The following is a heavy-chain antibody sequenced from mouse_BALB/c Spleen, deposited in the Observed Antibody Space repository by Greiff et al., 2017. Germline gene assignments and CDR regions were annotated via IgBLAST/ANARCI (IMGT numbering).Heavy chain of an antibody. CDR2: IYPYNGGT. V-gene: IGHV1S29*02. Sequence: EVQRVESGPELVKPGASVKISCKASGYTFTDYNMHWVKQSHGKSLEWIGYIYPYNGGTGYNQKFKSKATLTVDNSSSTAYMELRSLTSEDSAVYYCARSYYGSSFDYWGQGTTLTVSS. CDR3: ARSYYGSSFDY. D-gene: IGHD1-1*01. CDR1: GYTFTDYN. J-gene: IGHJ2*01.